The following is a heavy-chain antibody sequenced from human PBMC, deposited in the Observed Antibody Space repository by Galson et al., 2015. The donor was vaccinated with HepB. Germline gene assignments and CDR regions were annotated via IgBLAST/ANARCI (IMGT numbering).Heavy chain of an antibody. J-gene: IGHJ3*01. Sequence: AVKVSCKVAGYPLTDISMHWVRQPPARGLEEMGGFVPDSGETVSTPRFQGRLIMTEDTSTDTAYMELSSLTSDDTAVYYCATTLGWKASNLWGQGTVVTVSS. CDR2: FVPDSGET. CDR3: ATTLGWKASNL. D-gene: IGHD7-27*01. V-gene: IGHV1-24*01. CDR1: GYPLTDIS.